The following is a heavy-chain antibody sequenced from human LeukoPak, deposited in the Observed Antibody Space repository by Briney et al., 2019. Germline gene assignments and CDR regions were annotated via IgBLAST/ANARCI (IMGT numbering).Heavy chain of an antibody. D-gene: IGHD1-26*01. CDR3: AHSSLVKWELPSYFDY. Sequence: SGPTLVKPTQTLTLTCTFSGFSLSTSGVGVGWIRQPPGKALEWLALIYWDDDKRYSPSLKSRLTITKDTSKNQVVLTMTNMDPVDTATYYCAHSSLVKWELPSYFDYWGQGTLVTVSS. CDR1: GFSLSTSGVG. J-gene: IGHJ4*02. CDR2: IYWDDDK. V-gene: IGHV2-5*02.